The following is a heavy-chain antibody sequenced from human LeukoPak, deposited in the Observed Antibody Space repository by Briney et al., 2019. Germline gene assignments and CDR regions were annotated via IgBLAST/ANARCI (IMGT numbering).Heavy chain of an antibody. Sequence: GGSLRLSWAASGFSFSGYWMNWVRQTPGKWLGWVANINHNGTEKYYLDSVEGRFTISRDNTKNSLFLQMNSLRAEDTAVYYCARWIGGFDFWGQGDLVTVSS. CDR1: GFSFSGYW. J-gene: IGHJ4*02. CDR3: ARWIGGFDF. D-gene: IGHD3-10*01. V-gene: IGHV3-7*01. CDR2: INHNGTEK.